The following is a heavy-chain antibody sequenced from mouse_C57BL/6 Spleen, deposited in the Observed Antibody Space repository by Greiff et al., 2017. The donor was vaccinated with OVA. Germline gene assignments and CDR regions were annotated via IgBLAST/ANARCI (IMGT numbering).Heavy chain of an antibody. CDR3: ARGDYYGTRPMDY. J-gene: IGHJ4*01. V-gene: IGHV1-50*01. D-gene: IGHD1-2*01. CDR2: IDPSDSYT. CDR1: GYTFTSYW. Sequence: QVQLQQPGAELVKPGASVKLSCKASGYTFTSYWMQWVKQRPGQGLEWIGEIDPSDSYTNYNQKFKGKATLTVDTSSSTAYMQLSSLTSEDSAVYYCARGDYYGTRPMDYWGQGTSVTVSS.